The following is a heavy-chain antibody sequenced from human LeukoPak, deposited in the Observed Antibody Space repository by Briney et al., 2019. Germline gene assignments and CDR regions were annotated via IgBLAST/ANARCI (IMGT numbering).Heavy chain of an antibody. J-gene: IGHJ6*03. V-gene: IGHV1-69*05. Sequence: SVKVSCKASGGTFSSYAISWVRQAPGQGLEWMGGIIPIFGTANYAQKFQGRVTITTDESTSTAYMELSSLRSEDTAVYYCATQGRRAAPLLNYYMDVWGKGTTVTVSS. D-gene: IGHD6-13*01. CDR3: ATQGRRAAPLLNYYMDV. CDR2: IIPIFGTA. CDR1: GGTFSSYA.